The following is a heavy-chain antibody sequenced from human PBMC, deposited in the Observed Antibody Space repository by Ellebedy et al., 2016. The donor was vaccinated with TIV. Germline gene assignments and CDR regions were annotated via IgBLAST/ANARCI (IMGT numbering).Heavy chain of an antibody. CDR1: GFTFSSYS. CDR2: ISSSSSYI. J-gene: IGHJ4*02. Sequence: GESLKISCAASGFTFSSYSMNWVRQAPGKGLEWVSSISSSSSYIYYADSVKGRFTISRDNAKNSLYLQMNSLRAEDTAVYYCARASPHIYYYDSSGTIDYWGQGTLVTVSS. CDR3: ARASPHIYYYDSSGTIDY. D-gene: IGHD3-22*01. V-gene: IGHV3-21*01.